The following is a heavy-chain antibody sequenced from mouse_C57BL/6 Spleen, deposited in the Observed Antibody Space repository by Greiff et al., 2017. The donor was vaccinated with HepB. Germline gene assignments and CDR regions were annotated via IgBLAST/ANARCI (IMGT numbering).Heavy chain of an antibody. Sequence: QVQLQQPGAELVHPGASVTLSCKASVYTFPCYWMPWMLQRPGRGLAWIGRIDPNSGGTKYNEKFNRKATLTVDKPSSTAYMQLSSLTSEDSAVYYCARTAQATFDYWGQGTTLTVSS. CDR1: VYTFPCYW. J-gene: IGHJ2*01. V-gene: IGHV1-72*01. CDR2: IDPNSGGT. D-gene: IGHD3-2*02. CDR3: ARTAQATFDY.